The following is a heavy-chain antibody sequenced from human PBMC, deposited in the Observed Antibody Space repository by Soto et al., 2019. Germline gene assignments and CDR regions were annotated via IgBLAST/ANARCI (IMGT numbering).Heavy chain of an antibody. CDR3: ARAGPLGITGTTYYYYYGMDV. J-gene: IGHJ6*02. CDR2: IYYSGST. V-gene: IGHV4-59*01. D-gene: IGHD1-20*01. CDR1: GGSISSYY. Sequence: KSSETLSLTCTVSGGSISSYYWSWIRQPPGKGLEWIGYIYYSGSTNYNPSLKSRVTISVDTSKNQFSLKLSSVTAADTAVYYCARAGPLGITGTTYYYYYGMDVWGQGTTVTVSS.